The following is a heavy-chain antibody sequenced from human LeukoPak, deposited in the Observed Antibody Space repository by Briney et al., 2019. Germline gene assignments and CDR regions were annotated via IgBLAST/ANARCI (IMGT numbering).Heavy chain of an antibody. J-gene: IGHJ2*01. Sequence: SETLSLTCTVSGGSISSYYWSWIRQPPGKGLEWIGYIYYSGNTNYNPSLKSRVSISIDTSKNQFSLQLSSVTAAHTSVYYCARDLNSSGLRDFDLWGRGTLVTVSA. CDR3: ARDLNSSGLRDFDL. D-gene: IGHD3-22*01. V-gene: IGHV4-59*01. CDR2: IYYSGNT. CDR1: GGSISSYY.